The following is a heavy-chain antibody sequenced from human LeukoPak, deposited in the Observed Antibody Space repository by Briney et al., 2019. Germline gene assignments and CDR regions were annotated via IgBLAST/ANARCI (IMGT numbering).Heavy chain of an antibody. D-gene: IGHD6-19*01. CDR2: IHYSGST. Sequence: SETLSLTCTVSGGSISSKYWSWIRQPPGKGLEWIGYIHYSGSTNYNPSLKSRVTISVDTSKNQFSLKVISVTAADTAVYYCARHSSGWSDFDYWGQGTLVTVSS. CDR1: GGSISSKY. CDR3: ARHSSGWSDFDY. V-gene: IGHV4-59*08. J-gene: IGHJ4*02.